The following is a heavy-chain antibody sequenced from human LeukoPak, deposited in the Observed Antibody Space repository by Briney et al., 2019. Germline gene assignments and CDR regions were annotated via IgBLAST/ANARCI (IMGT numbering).Heavy chain of an antibody. CDR3: ATERGGGTSFFDY. CDR2: ISRTSLFK. CDR1: GLSFSNYS. D-gene: IGHD3-16*01. J-gene: IGHJ4*02. Sequence: AGGSLRLSCAASGLSFSNYSMSWVRQAPGKGLEWVSSISRTSLFKYYADSLKGRVTISRDNAQNSLYLQMNSLRVEDTAFYCATERGGGTSFFDYWGQGILVTVSS. V-gene: IGHV3-21*06.